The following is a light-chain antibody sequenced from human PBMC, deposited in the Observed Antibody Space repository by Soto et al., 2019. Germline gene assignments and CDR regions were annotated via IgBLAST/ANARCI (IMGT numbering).Light chain of an antibody. CDR1: SRDFGGYNY. J-gene: IGLJ1*01. Sequence: QSALAQPASVSGSPGQSITISCTGTSRDFGGYNYVSWYQHRPGQAPKLMIYDVSNRPSGVSSRFAGSKSGNTASLTISGFLADDEADYYCSSYTSNSALYVFGTGTKVTFL. CDR3: SSYTSNSALYV. V-gene: IGLV2-14*03. CDR2: DVS.